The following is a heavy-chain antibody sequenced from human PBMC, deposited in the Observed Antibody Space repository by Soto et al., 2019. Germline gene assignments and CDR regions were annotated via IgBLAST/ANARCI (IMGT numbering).Heavy chain of an antibody. V-gene: IGHV4-34*01. CDR2: VNHSGSP. J-gene: IGHJ3*02. CDR1: GSLPVGSLSTYF. Sequence: SETLSLTCGVSGSLPVGSLSTYFWTWIRQTPGKGLEWIGEVNHSGSPNYSPSLKSRVTMSFDTSKNQFSLNLTSVTAADYGGNSDSAFDIWGQGTMVTVSS. D-gene: IGHD2-21*02. CDR3: SAFDI.